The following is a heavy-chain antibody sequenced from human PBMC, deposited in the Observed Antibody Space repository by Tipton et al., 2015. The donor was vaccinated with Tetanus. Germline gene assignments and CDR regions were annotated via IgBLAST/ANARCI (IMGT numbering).Heavy chain of an antibody. CDR3: STSGPGVSGGDY. CDR1: GFTFSEFTFADAW. V-gene: IGHV3-15*01. J-gene: IGHJ4*02. Sequence: SLRLSCAASGFTFSEFTFADAWMSWVRRAPGKGLEWIGRIKSKLDGGAIDYAAPMEGRFIISRDDSQNAVFLQMNSLKPEDTAGYYCSTSGPGVSGGDYWGQGTLVTVSS. CDR2: IKSKLDGGAI. D-gene: IGHD3-16*01.